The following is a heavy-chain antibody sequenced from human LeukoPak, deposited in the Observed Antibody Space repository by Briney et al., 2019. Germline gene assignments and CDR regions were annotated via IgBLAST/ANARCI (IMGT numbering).Heavy chain of an antibody. J-gene: IGHJ2*01. CDR1: GYTFTSYG. D-gene: IGHD2-2*01. CDR3: AREVVVPAASYWYFDL. V-gene: IGHV1-18*04. Sequence: ASVKVSCKASGYTFTSYGIRWVRQAPGQGLEWMGWISAYNGNTNYAQKLQGRVTMTTDTSTSTAYMELRSLRSDDTAVYYCAREVVVPAASYWYFDLWGRGTPVTVSS. CDR2: ISAYNGNT.